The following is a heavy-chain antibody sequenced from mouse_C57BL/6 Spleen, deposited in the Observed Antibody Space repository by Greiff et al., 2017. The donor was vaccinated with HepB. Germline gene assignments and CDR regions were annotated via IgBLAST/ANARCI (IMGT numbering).Heavy chain of an antibody. V-gene: IGHV1-50*01. CDR1: GYTFTSYW. J-gene: IGHJ1*03. CDR2: IDPSDSYT. CDR3: ARRGYGVFDV. D-gene: IGHD2-14*01. Sequence: QVQLQQSGAELVKPGASVKLSCKASGYTFTSYWMQWVKQRPGQGLEWIGEIDPSDSYTNYNQKFKGKATLTVDTSSSTAYMQLSSLTSEDSAVYYCARRGYGVFDVWGTGTTVTVSS.